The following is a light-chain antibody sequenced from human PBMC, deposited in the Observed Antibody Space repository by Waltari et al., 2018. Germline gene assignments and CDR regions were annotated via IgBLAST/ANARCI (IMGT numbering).Light chain of an antibody. CDR1: QSVGSY. CDR3: QQRSNWTPHT. J-gene: IGKJ2*01. Sequence: EIVLTQSPDTLSLSPGDTATLSCRASQSVGSYLAWYQQKPGHPPRLLIYDVSNRATGVPDRFRGSGSGTDFTLTISSLEAEDFAVYFCQQRSNWTPHTFGQGARLDIK. CDR2: DVS. V-gene: IGKV3-11*01.